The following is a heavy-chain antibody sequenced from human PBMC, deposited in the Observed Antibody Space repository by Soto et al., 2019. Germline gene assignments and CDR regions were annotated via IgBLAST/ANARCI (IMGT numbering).Heavy chain of an antibody. D-gene: IGHD3-22*01. Sequence: GGSLRLSCAASGFTFDDYAMHWVRQAPGKGLEWVSLISGDGGSTYYADSVKGRFTISRDNSKNSLYLQMNSLRTEDTALYYCAKDGKGDYYDSSGDYWGQGTLVTVSS. CDR2: ISGDGGST. CDR1: GFTFDDYA. J-gene: IGHJ4*02. V-gene: IGHV3-43*02. CDR3: AKDGKGDYYDSSGDY.